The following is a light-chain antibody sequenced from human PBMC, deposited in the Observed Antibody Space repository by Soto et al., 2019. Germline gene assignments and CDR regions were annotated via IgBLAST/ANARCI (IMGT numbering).Light chain of an antibody. Sequence: EIVLTQSPATLSLSPGERATLSCRASQSVNSYLAWYQQKPGQAPRLLIYDASSRATGIPARFSGSGSGTDFPLTISSLEPEDFAVYYCQQRSNWPMYTFGQGTKLEIK. CDR3: QQRSNWPMYT. CDR1: QSVNSY. J-gene: IGKJ2*01. V-gene: IGKV3-11*01. CDR2: DAS.